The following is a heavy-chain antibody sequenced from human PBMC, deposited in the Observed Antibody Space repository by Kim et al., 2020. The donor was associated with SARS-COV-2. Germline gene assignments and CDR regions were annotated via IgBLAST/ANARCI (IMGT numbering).Heavy chain of an antibody. CDR2: SP. J-gene: IGHJ4*02. D-gene: IGHD1-26*01. V-gene: IGHV4-34*01. CDR3: ARGWWELPLL. Sequence: SPNYNPSLKSRVTLSVDTSKHQFSLKLSFVTAADTAVDYCARGWWELPLLWGQGTLVTVSS.